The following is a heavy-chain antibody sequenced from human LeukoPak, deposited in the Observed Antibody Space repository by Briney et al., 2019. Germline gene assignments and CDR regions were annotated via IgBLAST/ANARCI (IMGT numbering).Heavy chain of an antibody. J-gene: IGHJ6*02. CDR1: GDSTRSSSYY. Sequence: PSETLSLTCTVSGDSTRSSSYYWGWIRQPPGKGLEWIGSLYYSGSTYYNPSLKSRVTISVDTSKNQCSLKLSSVTAADTAVYYCARGVRDYGMDVRGQGTTVTVSS. V-gene: IGHV4-39*01. CDR3: ARGVRDYGMDV. CDR2: LYYSGST.